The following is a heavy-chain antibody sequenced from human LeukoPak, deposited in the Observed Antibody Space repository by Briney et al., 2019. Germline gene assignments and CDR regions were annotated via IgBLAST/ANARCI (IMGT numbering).Heavy chain of an antibody. D-gene: IGHD3-3*01. CDR3: ARDLVRVVTIFGVDKLNWFDP. CDR1: GYTFTGYY. CDR2: INPNSGGT. Sequence: ASVKVSCKASGYTFTGYYMHWVRQAPEQGLEWMGWINPNSGGTNYAQKFQGRVTMTRDTSISTAYMELSRLRSDDTAVYYCARDLVRVVTIFGVDKLNWFDPWGQGTLVTVSS. J-gene: IGHJ5*02. V-gene: IGHV1-2*02.